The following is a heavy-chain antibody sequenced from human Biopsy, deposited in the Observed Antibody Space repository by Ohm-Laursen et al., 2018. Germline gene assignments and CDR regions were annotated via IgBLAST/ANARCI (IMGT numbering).Heavy chain of an antibody. J-gene: IGHJ6*02. CDR3: AKDLHNYGMDV. CDR2: INKDGSTL. CDR1: GFTLSNYG. V-gene: IGHV3-74*03. Sequence: SLRLSCAASGFTLSNYGMHWVRQVPGKGLVWVATINKDGSTLQYVDSVRGRFTISRDNAKNTLHLQMNSLRADDTAIYYCAKDLHNYGMDVWGQGTTVTVSS.